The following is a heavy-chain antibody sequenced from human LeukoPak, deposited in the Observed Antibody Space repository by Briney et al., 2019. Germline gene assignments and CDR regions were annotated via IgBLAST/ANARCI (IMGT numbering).Heavy chain of an antibody. CDR3: ARAADSSGWYYFDS. J-gene: IGHJ4*02. Sequence: GGSLRLSCAASGFTFGAHAMHWVRQAPGKGLEWVAVISHDGRNKYNAASVEGRFTISRDKSKSTLHLQMNSLRIEDTAVYYCARAADSSGWYYFDSWGQGTLAIVSS. D-gene: IGHD6-19*01. V-gene: IGHV3-30*01. CDR2: ISHDGRNK. CDR1: GFTFGAHA.